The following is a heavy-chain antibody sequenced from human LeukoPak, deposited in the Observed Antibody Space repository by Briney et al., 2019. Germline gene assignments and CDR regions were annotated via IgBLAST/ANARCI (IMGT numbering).Heavy chain of an antibody. Sequence: QPGGSLRLSCAASGFTFSSYAMSSVRQAPGKGLEWVSAISGSGGSTYYADSVKGRFTISRDNSKNTLYLRMNSLRAEDTAVYYCAKDRRYCSSTSCYTHLYYYYYYMDVWGKGTTVTVSS. CDR1: GFTFSSYA. CDR3: AKDRRYCSSTSCYTHLYYYYYYMDV. CDR2: ISGSGGST. V-gene: IGHV3-23*01. J-gene: IGHJ6*03. D-gene: IGHD2-2*02.